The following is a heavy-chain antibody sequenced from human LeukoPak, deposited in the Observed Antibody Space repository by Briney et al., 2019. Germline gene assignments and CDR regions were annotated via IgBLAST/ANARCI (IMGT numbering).Heavy chain of an antibody. CDR2: IYYSGRT. D-gene: IGHD5-24*01. CDR1: GGSISGSNYY. Sequence: KPSETLSLTCTVSGGSISGSNYYWGWIRQSPEMGLEWIGSIYYSGRTYYNPSLKSRVTVSVDTSNNHFSLRLNSVTAADTAVYYCARHEEEDGYNAKTFHYWGQGTLVTVSS. J-gene: IGHJ4*02. CDR3: ARHEEEDGYNAKTFHY. V-gene: IGHV4-39*01.